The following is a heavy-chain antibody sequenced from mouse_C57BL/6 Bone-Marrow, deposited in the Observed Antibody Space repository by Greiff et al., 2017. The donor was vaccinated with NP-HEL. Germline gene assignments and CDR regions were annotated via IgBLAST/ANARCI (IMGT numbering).Heavy chain of an antibody. CDR1: GFTFSDYY. J-gene: IGHJ4*01. CDR2: ISNGGGST. Sequence: EVQRVESGGGLVQPGGSLKLSCAASGFTFSDYYMYWVRQTPEKRLEWVAYISNGGGSTYYPATVKGRFTISRDNAKNTLYLQMSSLKSEDTAMYYCASYGSSYLYAMDYWGQGTSVTVSS. D-gene: IGHD1-1*01. CDR3: ASYGSSYLYAMDY. V-gene: IGHV5-12*01.